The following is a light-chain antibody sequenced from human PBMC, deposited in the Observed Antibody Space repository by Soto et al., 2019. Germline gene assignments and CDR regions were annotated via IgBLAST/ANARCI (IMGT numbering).Light chain of an antibody. CDR2: ETS. CDR1: QSVSSPS. V-gene: IGKV3D-7*01. J-gene: IGKJ1*01. Sequence: PGERLCLSCRASQSVSSPSFFWKQHKLGQAPRLVLYETSTRPTGIPPRIRGSGPGPDFPLTIGSLQSEDLADYSCLQDINYPWTFGQGTKVDIK. CDR3: LQDINYPWT.